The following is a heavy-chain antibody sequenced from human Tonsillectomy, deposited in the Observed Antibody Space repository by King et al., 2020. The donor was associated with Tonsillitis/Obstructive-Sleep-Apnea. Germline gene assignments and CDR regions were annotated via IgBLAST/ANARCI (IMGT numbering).Heavy chain of an antibody. CDR1: GFTFSSYA. CDR3: ARDPRDYGAYYFDY. J-gene: IGHJ4*02. V-gene: IGHV3-30*01. Sequence: VQLVESGGGVVQPGRSLRLSCAASGFTFSSYAMHWVRQAPGKGLEWVAVISYDGSNKYYADSVKGRFTISRDNSKNTLYLQMNSLRAEDTAVYYCARDPRDYGAYYFDYWGQGTLVTVSS. D-gene: IGHD4-17*01. CDR2: ISYDGSNK.